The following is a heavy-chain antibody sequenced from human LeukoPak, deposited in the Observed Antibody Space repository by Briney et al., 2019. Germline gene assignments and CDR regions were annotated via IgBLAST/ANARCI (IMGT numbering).Heavy chain of an antibody. CDR3: ARDSYDSSGYYQVFDY. J-gene: IGHJ4*02. D-gene: IGHD3-22*01. CDR1: GFTFSSYA. Sequence: PGRSLRLSCAASGFTFSSYAIHWVRQAPGKGLEWVAVISYDGSNKYYADSVKGRFTISRDNSKNTLYPQLNSLRAEDTAVYYCARDSYDSSGYYQVFDYWGQGTLVTVSS. V-gene: IGHV3-30-3*01. CDR2: ISYDGSNK.